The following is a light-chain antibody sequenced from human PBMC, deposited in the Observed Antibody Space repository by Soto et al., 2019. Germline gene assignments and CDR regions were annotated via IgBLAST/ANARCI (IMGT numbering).Light chain of an antibody. CDR1: QTISSW. Sequence: DIHMTQSPTTLSGSVVERVTITCRASQTISSWLAWYQQKPGKAPKLLIYKASTLKSGVPSRFSGSGSGTEFTLTISSLQPDDFATYYCQHYNSYSEAFGQGTKVDI. CDR2: KAS. CDR3: QHYNSYSEA. V-gene: IGKV1-5*03. J-gene: IGKJ1*01.